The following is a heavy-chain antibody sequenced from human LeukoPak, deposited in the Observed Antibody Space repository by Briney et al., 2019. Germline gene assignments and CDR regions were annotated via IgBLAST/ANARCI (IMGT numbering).Heavy chain of an antibody. CDR1: GGSISSGDYY. J-gene: IGHJ3*02. CDR2: IYYSGST. V-gene: IGHV4-30-4*01. CDR3: ARHAIPGDAFDI. Sequence: SQTLSLTCTVSGGSISSGDYYWSWIRQPPGKGLEWIGYIYYSGSTYYNPSLKRRVTISVDTSKNQFSLKLSSVTAADTAVYYCARHAIPGDAFDIWGQGTMVTVSS.